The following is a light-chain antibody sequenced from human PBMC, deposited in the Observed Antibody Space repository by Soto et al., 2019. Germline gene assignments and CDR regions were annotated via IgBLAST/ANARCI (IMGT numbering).Light chain of an antibody. J-gene: IGKJ4*01. V-gene: IGKV3-11*01. Sequence: DIVLTQSPATLSLSPGERATLSCRASQSVSSYLAWYQQKPGRAPRLLMYDTSNRATGIPARFSGSGSGTDFTLTISSLEPEDFAVYYCQQRSNWPWTFGGGTKVEIK. CDR3: QQRSNWPWT. CDR1: QSVSSY. CDR2: DTS.